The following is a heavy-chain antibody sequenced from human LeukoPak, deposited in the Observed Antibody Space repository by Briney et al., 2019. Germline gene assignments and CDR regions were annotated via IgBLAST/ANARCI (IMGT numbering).Heavy chain of an antibody. V-gene: IGHV3-30-3*01. J-gene: IGHJ4*02. D-gene: IGHD1-7*01. CDR3: ARELSGTTSYYFDY. CDR2: LTYDGSDK. Sequence: GRSLRLSCAASGFTFRNYAMHWVRQAPGKGLEWVATLTYDGSDKDYADSVKGRFTISRDNSKNTLYLQMNSLRVEDTAVYYCARELSGTTSYYFDYWGQGTLVTVSS. CDR1: GFTFRNYA.